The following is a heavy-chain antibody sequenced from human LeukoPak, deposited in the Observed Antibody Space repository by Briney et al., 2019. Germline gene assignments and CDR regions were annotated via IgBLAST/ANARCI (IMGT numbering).Heavy chain of an antibody. J-gene: IGHJ6*03. CDR1: GGSISSHY. Sequence: SETLSLTCTASGGSISSHYWSWIRQPPGKGLGWIGYIYYSWSTTYNPSLKSRVTISVDTSKNQFSLKLRSVNAADTAVYYCARDSTVRRGYYYYYMDVWGKGTTVTVSS. V-gene: IGHV4-59*11. CDR2: IYYSWST. CDR3: ARDSTVRRGYYYYYMDV. D-gene: IGHD4-11*01.